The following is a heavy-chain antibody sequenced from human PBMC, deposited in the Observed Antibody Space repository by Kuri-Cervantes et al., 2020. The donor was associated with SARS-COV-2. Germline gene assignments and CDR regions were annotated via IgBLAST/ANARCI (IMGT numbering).Heavy chain of an antibody. Sequence: ASVKVSCKASGYTFSDYYMYWVRQAPGQGLEWMGWINPNSGGTNYAQKLQGWVTMTRDTSSTDYMELSRLRSDDTAVYYCARGMVRGLIQSYYYGMDVWGQGTTVTVSS. CDR2: INPNSGGT. CDR1: GYTFSDYY. V-gene: IGHV1-2*04. D-gene: IGHD3-10*01. J-gene: IGHJ6*02. CDR3: ARGMVRGLIQSYYYGMDV.